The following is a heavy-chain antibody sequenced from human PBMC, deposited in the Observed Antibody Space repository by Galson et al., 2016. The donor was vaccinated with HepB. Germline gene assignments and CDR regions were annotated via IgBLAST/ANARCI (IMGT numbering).Heavy chain of an antibody. Sequence: SETLSLTCTVSGGSISTYYWTWIRQPPGKGLEWIGYVYYTGSTNYNPSLRSRVTISVDTSKNQFSLNLSSVTAADTAIYYCARVSGNYSPVDFWGPGTLVTVSS. V-gene: IGHV4-59*01. CDR2: VYYTGST. CDR3: ARVSGNYSPVDF. CDR1: GGSISTYY. J-gene: IGHJ4*02. D-gene: IGHD1-26*01.